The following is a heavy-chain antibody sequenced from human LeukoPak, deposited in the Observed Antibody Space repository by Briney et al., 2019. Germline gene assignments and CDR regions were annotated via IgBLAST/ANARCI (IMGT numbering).Heavy chain of an antibody. CDR3: AKKWSGWYYFDY. D-gene: IGHD6-19*01. V-gene: IGHV3-23*01. CDR2: ISGSGGST. J-gene: IGHJ4*02. CDR1: GFTFSSYS. Sequence: GGSLRLSCAASGFTFSSYSMSWVRQAPGKGLEWVSAISGSGGSTYYADSVKGRFTISRDNSKNTLYPQMNSLRAEDTAVYYCAKKWSGWYYFDYWGQGTLVTVSS.